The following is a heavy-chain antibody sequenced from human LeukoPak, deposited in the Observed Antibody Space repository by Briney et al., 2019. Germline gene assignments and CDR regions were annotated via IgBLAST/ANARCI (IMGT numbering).Heavy chain of an antibody. D-gene: IGHD3-3*01. V-gene: IGHV3-23*01. CDR2: ISGSGCST. CDR1: GFTFSSYA. CDR3: AKDLSYYDFWSGYYTPDYYYGMDV. Sequence: GGSLRLSCAASGFTFSSYAMSWVRQAPGKGLEWVSAISGSGCSTYYADSVKGRFTISRDNSKNTLYLQMNSLRAEDTAVYYCAKDLSYYDFWSGYYTPDYYYGMDVWGQGTTVTVSS. J-gene: IGHJ6*02.